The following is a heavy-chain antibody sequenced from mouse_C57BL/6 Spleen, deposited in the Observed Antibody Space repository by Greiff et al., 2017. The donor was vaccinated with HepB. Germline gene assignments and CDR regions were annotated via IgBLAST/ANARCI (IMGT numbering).Heavy chain of an antibody. CDR1: GYTSTSYW. CDR3: ARRFYGNFFDY. Sequence: QVQLQQPGAELVKPGASVKLSCKASGYTSTSYWMHWVKQRPGQGLEWIGMIHPNSGSTNYNEKFKSKATLTVDKSSSTAYMQLSSLTSEDSAVYYCARRFYGNFFDYWGQGTTLTVSS. D-gene: IGHD2-1*01. V-gene: IGHV1-64*01. CDR2: IHPNSGST. J-gene: IGHJ2*01.